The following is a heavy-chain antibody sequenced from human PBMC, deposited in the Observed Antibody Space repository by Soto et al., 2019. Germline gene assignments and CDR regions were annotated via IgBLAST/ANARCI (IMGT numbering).Heavy chain of an antibody. Sequence: HPGGSLRLSCAASGFTFSSYAMHWVRQAPGKGLEWVAVISYDGSNKYYADSVKGRFTISRDNSKNTLYLQMNSLRAEDTAVYYCARDRSYYYYFDYWGQGTLVTVSS. D-gene: IGHD1-26*01. J-gene: IGHJ4*02. CDR3: ARDRSYYYYFDY. CDR2: ISYDGSNK. CDR1: GFTFSSYA. V-gene: IGHV3-30-3*01.